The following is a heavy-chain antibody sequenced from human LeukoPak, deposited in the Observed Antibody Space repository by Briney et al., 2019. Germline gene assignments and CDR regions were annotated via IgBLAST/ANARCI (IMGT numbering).Heavy chain of an antibody. CDR2: IYSGGTT. CDR1: GFTVSSNY. V-gene: IGHV3-53*04. Sequence: GGSLRLSCAASGFTVSSNYMSWVRQAPGKGLEWVSVIYSGGTTYYAGSVKGRFTISRSNSKNTLYLQMNGLRAEDTAVYYCARDSRAAGDYYYGMDVWGQGTTVTVSS. D-gene: IGHD6-13*01. CDR3: ARDSRAAGDYYYGMDV. J-gene: IGHJ6*02.